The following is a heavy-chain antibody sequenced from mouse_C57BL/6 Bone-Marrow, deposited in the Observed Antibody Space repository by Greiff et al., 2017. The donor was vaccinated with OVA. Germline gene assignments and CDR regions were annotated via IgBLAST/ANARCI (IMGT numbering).Heavy chain of an antibody. Sequence: VQRVESGAELVRPGASVKLSCKASGYTFTDYYINWVKQRPGQGLEWIARIYPGSGNTYYTEKFKGQATLTAEKSSSTAYMQLSSLTSEDSAVYFCERYGSREFAWFAYWGQGTLVTVSA. CDR1: GYTFTDYY. D-gene: IGHD1-1*01. CDR3: ERYGSREFAWFAY. V-gene: IGHV1-76*01. CDR2: IYPGSGNT. J-gene: IGHJ3*01.